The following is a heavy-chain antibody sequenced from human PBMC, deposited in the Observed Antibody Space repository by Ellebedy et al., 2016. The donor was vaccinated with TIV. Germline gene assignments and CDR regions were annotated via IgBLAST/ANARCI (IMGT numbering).Heavy chain of an antibody. V-gene: IGHV3-30*18. CDR2: ISYDGSNK. J-gene: IGHJ5*02. Sequence: GESLKISXAASEFTFSSYGMHWVRQAPGKGLEWVAVISYDGSNKDYTDSVKGRFTICRDNSKNTLYLQMSSLRPEDTAVYYCAKGDYSSSRNWFDPWGQGTLVTVSS. CDR3: AKGDYSSSRNWFDP. D-gene: IGHD6-13*01. CDR1: EFTFSSYG.